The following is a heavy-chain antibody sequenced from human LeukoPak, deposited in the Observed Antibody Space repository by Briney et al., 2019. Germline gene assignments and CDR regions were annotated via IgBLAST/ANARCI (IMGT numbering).Heavy chain of an antibody. V-gene: IGHV1-69*01. CDR3: ARRILTGYYRFDY. CDR1: GGTFSSYA. D-gene: IGHD3-9*01. J-gene: IGHJ4*02. Sequence: SVKVSCKAPGGTFSSYAISWVRQAPGQGLEWMGGIIPIFGTANYAQKFQGRVTITADESTSTAYMELSSLRSEDTAVYYCARRILTGYYRFDYWGQGTLVTVSS. CDR2: IIPIFGTA.